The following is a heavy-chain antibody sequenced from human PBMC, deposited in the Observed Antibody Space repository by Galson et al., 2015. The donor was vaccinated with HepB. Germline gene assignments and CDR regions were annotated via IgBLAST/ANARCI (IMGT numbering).Heavy chain of an antibody. CDR3: AKDHADSYGFDY. J-gene: IGHJ4*02. V-gene: IGHV3-23*01. D-gene: IGHD5-18*01. CDR2: ISGGGGGT. Sequence: LRLSCAASGFTFSSYAMSWVRQAPGKGLEWVSSISGGGGGTCYADSVKGRFTISRDNSKNTLYLQMNSLRAEDTAVYYCAKDHADSYGFDYWGQGTLVTVSS. CDR1: GFTFSSYA.